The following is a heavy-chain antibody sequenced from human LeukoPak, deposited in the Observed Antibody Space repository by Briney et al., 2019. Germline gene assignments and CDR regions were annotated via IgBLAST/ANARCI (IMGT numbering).Heavy chain of an antibody. D-gene: IGHD6-19*01. Sequence: GGSLRLSCADSGFTFSSYAMSWVRQAPGKGLEWVSAISGSGGSTNYADSVKGRFTISRDNSKNTLYLQMNGLRAEDTAVYYCAKDKWMVGDAFDIWGQGTMVTVSS. V-gene: IGHV3-23*01. CDR1: GFTFSSYA. CDR2: ISGSGGST. J-gene: IGHJ3*02. CDR3: AKDKWMVGDAFDI.